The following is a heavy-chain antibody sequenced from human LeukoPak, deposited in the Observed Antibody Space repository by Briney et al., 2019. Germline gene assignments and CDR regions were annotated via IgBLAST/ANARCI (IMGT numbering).Heavy chain of an antibody. Sequence: ASVKVSCKASGYTFTTYAISWVRQAPGQGLEWMGWISAYNGNTNYAQKLQGRVTVTTDTSTSTAYMELRSLRSDDTAVYYCAREFRTYYDFWSGYHIFDFWGQGTLVTVSS. CDR2: ISAYNGNT. J-gene: IGHJ4*02. CDR3: AREFRTYYDFWSGYHIFDF. CDR1: GYTFTTYA. V-gene: IGHV1-18*01. D-gene: IGHD3-3*01.